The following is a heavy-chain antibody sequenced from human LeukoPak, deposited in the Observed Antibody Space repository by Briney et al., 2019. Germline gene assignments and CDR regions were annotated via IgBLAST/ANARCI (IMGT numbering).Heavy chain of an antibody. V-gene: IGHV4-39*07. J-gene: IGHJ4*02. CDR1: GDSVNSNAYY. Sequence: PSETLSLTCTVSGDSVNSNAYYWGWIRQPPGKVLEWIGSISYSGSTFFNPSLKSRVTMSLDTSKNQFSLRLSSVTAADTAVYYCARDVRLVGAIGYFDSWGQGTLVPVSS. D-gene: IGHD1-26*01. CDR3: ARDVRLVGAIGYFDS. CDR2: ISYSGST.